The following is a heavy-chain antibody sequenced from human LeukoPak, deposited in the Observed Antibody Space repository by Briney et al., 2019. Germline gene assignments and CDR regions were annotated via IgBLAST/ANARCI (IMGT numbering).Heavy chain of an antibody. D-gene: IGHD2-15*01. V-gene: IGHV4-34*01. CDR1: GGSFSGYY. CDR3: ARADYCSGGSCYSPLDY. CDR2: INHSGST. Sequence: SETLSLICAVYGGSFSGYYWSWIRQPPGKGLEWIGEINHSGSTNYNPSLKSRVTISVDTSKNQFSLKLSSVTAADTAVYYCARADYCSGGSCYSPLDYWGQGTLVTVSS. J-gene: IGHJ4*02.